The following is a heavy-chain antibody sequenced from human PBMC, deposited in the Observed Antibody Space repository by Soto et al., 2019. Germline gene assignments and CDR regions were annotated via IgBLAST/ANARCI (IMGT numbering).Heavy chain of an antibody. J-gene: IGHJ4*02. CDR3: AGERGGYSYGDY. D-gene: IGHD5-18*01. V-gene: IGHV1-18*01. Sequence: QVQLVQSGAEVKKPGASVKVSCKASGYTFTSYGISWVRQAPGQGLEWMGWVNIHSGDTNYAQKLQGRVTMTTDTSTSTAYLELSSLRSDDTAVYYCAGERGGYSYGDYWGQGTLVTVSS. CDR2: VNIHSGDT. CDR1: GYTFTSYG.